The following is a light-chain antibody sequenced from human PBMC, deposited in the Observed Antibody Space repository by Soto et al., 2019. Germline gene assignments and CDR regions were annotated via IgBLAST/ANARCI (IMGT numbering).Light chain of an antibody. Sequence: PGDRATLSCRASQSVGGSSLAWYQQRPGQAPRLLIYDTSNRATGIPDRFSGSGSGTDFTLTISRLEPEDFAVYYCQQYHSSPRTFGQGTKVEIK. CDR1: QSVGGSS. CDR2: DTS. J-gene: IGKJ1*01. CDR3: QQYHSSPRT. V-gene: IGKV3-20*01.